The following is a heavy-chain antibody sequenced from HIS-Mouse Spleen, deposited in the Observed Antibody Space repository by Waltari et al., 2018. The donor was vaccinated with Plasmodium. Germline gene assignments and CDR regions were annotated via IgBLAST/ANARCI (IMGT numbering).Heavy chain of an antibody. CDR3: ARLYYDFWSGYYPYGMDV. CDR1: GFTFSSYA. D-gene: IGHD3-3*01. J-gene: IGHJ6*02. CDR2: ISYDGINK. V-gene: IGHV3-30*04. Sequence: QVQLVESGGGVVQPGRSLRLSCAASGFTFSSYAMHWVHQAPGKGLEWVAVISYDGINKYYADSVKGRFTISRDNSKNTLYLQMNSLRAEDTAVYYCARLYYDFWSGYYPYGMDVWGQGTTVTVSS.